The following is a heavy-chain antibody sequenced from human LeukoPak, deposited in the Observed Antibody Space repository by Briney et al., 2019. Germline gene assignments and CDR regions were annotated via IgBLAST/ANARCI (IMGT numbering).Heavy chain of an antibody. V-gene: IGHV3-23*01. CDR1: GFTFSSYA. D-gene: IGHD6-13*01. CDR2: ISGSGAST. J-gene: IGHJ4*02. CDR3: ARFIAAPYYFDY. Sequence: GESLRLSCAASGFTFSSYAMKWVRQAPGKGLEWVSTISGSGASTYYADSAKGRFTISRDNAKNSLYLQMNSLRAEDTAVYYCARFIAAPYYFDYWGRGTLVTVSS.